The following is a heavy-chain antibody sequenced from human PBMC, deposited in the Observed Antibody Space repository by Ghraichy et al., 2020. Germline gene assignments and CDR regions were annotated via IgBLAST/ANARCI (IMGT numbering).Heavy chain of an antibody. CDR3: ASIGMTMVQGVMED. D-gene: IGHD3-10*01. CDR1: GGSISSDNW. CDR2: SYHTGST. J-gene: IGHJ4*02. Sequence: SETLSLTCAVSGGSISSDNWWSWVRQPPGKGLEWIGESYHTGSTYYNPSLKSRVTISVDKSKNQFSLKLSSVTAADTAVYYCASIGMTMVQGVMEDWGQGTLVTVSS. V-gene: IGHV4-4*02.